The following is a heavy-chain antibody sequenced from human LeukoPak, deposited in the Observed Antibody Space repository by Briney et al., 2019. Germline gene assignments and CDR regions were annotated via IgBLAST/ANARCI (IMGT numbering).Heavy chain of an antibody. J-gene: IGHJ4*02. CDR1: GYSFTTYW. Sequence: GESLKISCKLSGYSFTTYWISWVRQMPGKGLEWMGRIDPSDSYTDYAPSFQGHVTISADRSLGTAYLQWYSLKASDTAMYYCARQDFWGQGTLVTVSS. CDR3: ARQDF. V-gene: IGHV5-10-1*01. CDR2: IDPSDSYT.